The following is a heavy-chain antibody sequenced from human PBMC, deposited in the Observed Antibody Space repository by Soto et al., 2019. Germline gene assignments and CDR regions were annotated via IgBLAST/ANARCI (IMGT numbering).Heavy chain of an antibody. Sequence: SETLSLTCTVSGGSISSCGYYWSWIRQHPGKGLEWIGYIYYSGSTYYNPSLKSRVTISVDTSKNQFSLKLSSVTAADTAVYYCARVYYYDSSGYYPTFDPWGQGTLVTVS. V-gene: IGHV4-31*03. J-gene: IGHJ5*02. CDR2: IYYSGST. CDR1: GGSISSCGYY. D-gene: IGHD3-22*01. CDR3: ARVYYYDSSGYYPTFDP.